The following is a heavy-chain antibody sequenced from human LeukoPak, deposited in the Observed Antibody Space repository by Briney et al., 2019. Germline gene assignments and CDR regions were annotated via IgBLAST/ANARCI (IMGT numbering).Heavy chain of an antibody. Sequence: GGSLRLSCAASGFTFSSYSMNWVRQAPGKGLAWVSSISSSSSYIYYADSVKGRFPITRDNAKNSLYLQMNSLRAEDTAVYYCARVVNSSWYYFDYWGQGTLVTVSS. CDR2: ISSSSSYI. CDR1: GFTFSSYS. J-gene: IGHJ4*02. D-gene: IGHD6-13*01. V-gene: IGHV3-21*01. CDR3: ARVVNSSWYYFDY.